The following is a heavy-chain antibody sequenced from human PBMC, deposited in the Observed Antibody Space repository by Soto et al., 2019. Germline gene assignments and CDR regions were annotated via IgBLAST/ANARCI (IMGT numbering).Heavy chain of an antibody. CDR2: IIPIFGTA. V-gene: IGHV1-69*01. J-gene: IGHJ5*02. CDR3: ARVERGYYDSSGPTNWFDH. D-gene: IGHD3-22*01. Sequence: QVQLVQSGAEVKKPGSSVKVSCKASGGTFSSYAISWVRQAPGQGLEWMGGIIPIFGTANYAQKFQGRVTITADESTRTAYMELSSLRSEDTAVYYCARVERGYYDSSGPTNWFDHWGQGTLVTVSS. CDR1: GGTFSSYA.